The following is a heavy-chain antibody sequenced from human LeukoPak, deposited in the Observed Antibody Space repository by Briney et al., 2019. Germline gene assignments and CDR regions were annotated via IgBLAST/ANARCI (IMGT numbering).Heavy chain of an antibody. J-gene: IGHJ4*02. CDR3: AIHDAATVVEY. V-gene: IGHV4-39*01. D-gene: IGHD2-15*01. Sequence: SETLSLTCTVCGGSIRSHTYYWGWIRRAPGKGLECIGTYYYRGNPYYNTSLKSRVTLSVDTSKNQFSLELGSVIAAVYYCAIHDAATVVEYWGQGTLVTVSS. CDR1: GGSIRSHTYY. CDR2: YYYRGNP.